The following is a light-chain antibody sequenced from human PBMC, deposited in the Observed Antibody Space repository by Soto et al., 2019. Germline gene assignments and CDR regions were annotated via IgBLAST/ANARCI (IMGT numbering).Light chain of an antibody. CDR2: DVS. V-gene: IGLV2-14*01. J-gene: IGLJ1*01. CDR3: SSYTSSITLYV. Sequence: QLVLTQPASVSGSPGQSITISCTGTSSDVGGYNYVSWYQQHPGKAPKLMIYDVSNRPSGVSNRFSGSKSGNTASLTISGLQAEDEADYYCSSYTSSITLYVFGTWTKVTVL. CDR1: SSDVGGYNY.